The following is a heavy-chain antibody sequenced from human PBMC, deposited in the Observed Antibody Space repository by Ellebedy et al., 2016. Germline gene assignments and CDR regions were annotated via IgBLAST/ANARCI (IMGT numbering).Heavy chain of an antibody. CDR2: INPSGGST. Sequence: ASVKVSCKASGYTFTSYYMHWVRQAPGQGLEWMGIINPSGGSTSYAQKFQGRVTMTRDTSTSTIYMELSSLRSEDTAVYYCARGELELDYYYYGMDVWGQGTTVTVSS. D-gene: IGHD1-7*01. CDR3: ARGELELDYYYYGMDV. V-gene: IGHV1-46*01. J-gene: IGHJ6*02. CDR1: GYTFTSYY.